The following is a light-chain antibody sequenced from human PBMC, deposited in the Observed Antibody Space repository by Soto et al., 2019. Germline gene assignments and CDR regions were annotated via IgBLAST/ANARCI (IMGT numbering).Light chain of an antibody. CDR2: DTS. CDR3: QQRNYWPIT. V-gene: IGKV3-11*01. J-gene: IGKJ5*01. CDR1: QSVSSY. Sequence: EIVLTQSPATLSLSPGERATLSCRASQSVSSYLAWYQQKLGQAPRLLIYDTSNRATGIPARFSGSRSGTDFTLTISSLEPEDFAVYYCQQRNYWPITFGQGTRLEIK.